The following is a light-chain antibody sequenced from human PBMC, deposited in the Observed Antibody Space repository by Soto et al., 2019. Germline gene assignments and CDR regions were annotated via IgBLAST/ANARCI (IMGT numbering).Light chain of an antibody. V-gene: IGKV3-20*01. J-gene: IGKJ5*01. CDR3: QQYGGSPSIT. CDR1: QSVSSNY. Sequence: EIVLTQSPGTLSVSPGGRVTLSCRASQSVSSNYLVWYRQKPGQAPRLLIYGASRRATGIPDRFSGSGSGTDFTLTISRLQPEDYAVYFCQQYGGSPSITFGQGTRLEVE. CDR2: GAS.